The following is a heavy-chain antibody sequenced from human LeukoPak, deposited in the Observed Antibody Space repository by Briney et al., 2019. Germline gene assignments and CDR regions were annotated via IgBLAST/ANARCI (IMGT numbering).Heavy chain of an antibody. CDR2: ISGSGGST. J-gene: IGHJ4*02. V-gene: IGHV3-23*01. Sequence: GGSLRLSCAASGFTFSSYAMSWVRQAPGKGLEWVSAISGSGGSTYYADSVKGRFTISRDNSKNTLHLQMDSLRAEDTAVYYRAKVPDLITIFGVVIPMRFDYWGQGTLVTVSS. D-gene: IGHD3-3*01. CDR3: AKVPDLITIFGVVIPMRFDY. CDR1: GFTFSSYA.